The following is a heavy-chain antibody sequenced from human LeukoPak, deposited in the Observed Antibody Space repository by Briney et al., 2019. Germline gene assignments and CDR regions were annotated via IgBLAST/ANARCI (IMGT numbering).Heavy chain of an antibody. J-gene: IGHJ4*02. Sequence: GGSLRLSCAASGFILSNNYISWVRQAPGKGLEWVSIMYTGGATDYADSVKGRFTISRDNSKNTLYLQMNSLRAEDTAVYYCARGSSGFDYWGQGTLVTVSS. CDR2: MYTGGAT. CDR1: GFILSNNY. V-gene: IGHV3-53*01. CDR3: ARGSSGFDY.